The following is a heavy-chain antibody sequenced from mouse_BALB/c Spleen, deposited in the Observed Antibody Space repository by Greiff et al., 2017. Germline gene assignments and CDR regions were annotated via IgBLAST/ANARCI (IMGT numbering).Heavy chain of an antibody. Sequence: EVQLVESGGGLVKPGGSLKLSCAASGFTFSSYAMSWVRQTPEKRLEWVASISSGGSTYYPDSVKGRFTISRDNARNILYLQMSSLRSEDTAMYYCARGPLIYYGYDYYAMDYWGQGTSVTVSS. V-gene: IGHV5-6-5*01. CDR2: ISSGGST. J-gene: IGHJ4*01. CDR1: GFTFSSYA. D-gene: IGHD1-2*01. CDR3: ARGPLIYYGYDYYAMDY.